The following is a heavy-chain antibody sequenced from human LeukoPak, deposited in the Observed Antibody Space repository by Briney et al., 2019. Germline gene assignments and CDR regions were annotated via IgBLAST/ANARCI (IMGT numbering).Heavy chain of an antibody. D-gene: IGHD3-22*01. V-gene: IGHV3-23*01. CDR1: GLTFSNYA. J-gene: IGHJ4*02. CDR3: ARGRDYDSTGYLDY. Sequence: GGSLRLSCAASGLTFSNYAMSWVRQAPGKGLEWVSGISGSGDSAYYADSVKGRFTISRDNSKNTLYLQMNSLRAEDTAVYYCARGRDYDSTGYLDYWGQGTLVTVSS. CDR2: ISGSGDSA.